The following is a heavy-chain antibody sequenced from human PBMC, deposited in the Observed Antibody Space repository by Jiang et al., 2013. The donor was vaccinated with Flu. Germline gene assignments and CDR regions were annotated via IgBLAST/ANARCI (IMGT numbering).Heavy chain of an antibody. V-gene: IGHV4-59*01. CDR1: GGSITNYF. Sequence: LLKPSETLSLTCTVSGGSITNYFWGWIRQPPGKGLEWIGCIFYSGSTNYNPSLKSRVTISVDTSKNQFSLILSSVTAADTAIYYCAREVGDNTDRGKFDPWGQGTLV. J-gene: IGHJ5*02. CDR2: IFYSGST. D-gene: IGHD1-26*01. CDR3: AREVGDNTDRGKFDP.